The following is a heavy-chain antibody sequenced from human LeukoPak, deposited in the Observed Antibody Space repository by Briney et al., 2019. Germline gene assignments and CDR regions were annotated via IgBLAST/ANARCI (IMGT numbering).Heavy chain of an antibody. CDR2: VSSGGTTI. CDR1: GFTFSDYF. J-gene: IGHJ6*03. CDR3: ARVFSSPDYYYYYMDV. D-gene: IGHD6-6*01. V-gene: IGHV3-11*01. Sequence: GGFLRLSCAASGFTFSDYFMSWIRQAPGKGLEWVSYVSSGGTTIYYADSVKGRFTISRDNAKNSLYLQMNSLRAEDTAVYYCARVFSSPDYYYYYMDVWGKGTTVTVSS.